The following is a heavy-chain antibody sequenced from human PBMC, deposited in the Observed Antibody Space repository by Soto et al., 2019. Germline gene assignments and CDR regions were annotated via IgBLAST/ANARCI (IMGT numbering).Heavy chain of an antibody. Sequence: GRSQRLSCAASGFTFTNAWMNWVRQAPGKGLEWVGRIKSKTDGGATDYAAPVKGRFTILRDDSKNTLYVQMNSLKTEDTAVYYCTNDDDNPKWGQGTLVTVSS. CDR1: GFTFTNAW. V-gene: IGHV3-15*07. CDR3: TNDDDNPK. CDR2: IKSKTDGGAT. J-gene: IGHJ4*02. D-gene: IGHD3-22*01.